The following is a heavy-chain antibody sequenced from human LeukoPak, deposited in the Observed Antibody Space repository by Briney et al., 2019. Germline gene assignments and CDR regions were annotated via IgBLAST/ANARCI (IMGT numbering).Heavy chain of an antibody. J-gene: IGHJ5*02. CDR3: ARMRGYSNWFDP. CDR1: GYTFTGYY. D-gene: IGHD4-11*01. CDR2: INPNSGGT. Sequence: GASVKVSCKASGYTFTGYYMHWVRQAPGQGLEWMGWINPNSGGTNYAQKFQGRVTMTRDTSISTAYMELSRLRSDDTAMYYCARMRGYSNWFDPWGQGTLVTVSS. V-gene: IGHV1-2*02.